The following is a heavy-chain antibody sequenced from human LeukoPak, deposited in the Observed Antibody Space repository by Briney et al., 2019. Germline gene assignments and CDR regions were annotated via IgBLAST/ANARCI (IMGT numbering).Heavy chain of an antibody. D-gene: IGHD3-22*01. J-gene: IGHJ4*02. CDR1: GFTFSSYE. V-gene: IGHV3-48*03. CDR2: ISSSGSTI. Sequence: PGGSLRLSCAVSGFTFSSYEMNWVRQAPGKGLEWVSYISSSGSTIYYADSVKGRFTISRDNAKNPLYLQMNSLRAEDTAVYYCARGPAYYYDSSGYLDYWGQGTLVTVSS. CDR3: ARGPAYYYDSSGYLDY.